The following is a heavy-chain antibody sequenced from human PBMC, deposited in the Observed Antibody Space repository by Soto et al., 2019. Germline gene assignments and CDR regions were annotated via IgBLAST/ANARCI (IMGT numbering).Heavy chain of an antibody. V-gene: IGHV3-33*01. CDR1: GFTFSSYG. CDR3: ARDPTRAVADHYYYYGMDV. Sequence: QVQLVESGGGVVQPGRSLRLSCAASGFTFSSYGMHWVRQAPGKGLEWVAVIWYDGSNKYYADSVKGRFTISRDNSKNTLYLQMNSLRAEDTAVYYCARDPTRAVADHYYYYGMDVWGQGTTVTVSS. CDR2: IWYDGSNK. D-gene: IGHD6-19*01. J-gene: IGHJ6*02.